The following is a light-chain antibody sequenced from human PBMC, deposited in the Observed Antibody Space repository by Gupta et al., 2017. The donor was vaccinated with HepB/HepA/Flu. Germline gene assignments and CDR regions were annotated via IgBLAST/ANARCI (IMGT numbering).Light chain of an antibody. CDR1: KSNIGSNH. CDR2: RTT. Sequence: QSVLTQPPSASGAPGQRVAISCSGSKSNIGSNHVFWYQQFPGAAPKLLIYRTTERPSGGPYRFSASKSGTSAALAISGLRPEDEADYYCDALEDRRRGHWVFGGGTKMTVL. V-gene: IGLV1-47*01. J-gene: IGLJ3*02. CDR3: DALEDRRRGHWV.